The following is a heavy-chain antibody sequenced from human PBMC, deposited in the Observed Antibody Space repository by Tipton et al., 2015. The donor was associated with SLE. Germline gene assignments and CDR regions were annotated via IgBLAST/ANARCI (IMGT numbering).Heavy chain of an antibody. V-gene: IGHV3-9*01. CDR2: ISWSSGNI. J-gene: IGHJ3*02. D-gene: IGHD3-22*01. CDR1: GFTFDDYA. CDR3: AKGLWAPMKDAFDI. Sequence: RSLRLSCAASGFTFDDYAMHWVRLAPGKGLEWVSGISWSSGNIGYADSVKGRFTISRDNAKNSLYLQMNSLRAEDTALYYCAKGLWAPMKDAFDIWGQGTLVTVSP.